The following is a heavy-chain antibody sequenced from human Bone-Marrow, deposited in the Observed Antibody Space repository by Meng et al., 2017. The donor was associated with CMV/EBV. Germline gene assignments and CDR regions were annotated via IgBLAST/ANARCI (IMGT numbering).Heavy chain of an antibody. J-gene: IGHJ6*02. CDR1: GFTFSSYA. D-gene: IGHD3-3*01. V-gene: IGHV3-30-3*01. CDR2: ISYDGSNK. CDR3: ARDQSPSSYYEFWSGYRYYYGMDV. Sequence: GGSLRLSCAASGFTFSSYAMHWVRQAPGKGLEWVAVISYDGSNKYYADSVKGRFTISRDNSKNTLYLQMNSLRVEDTAVYSCARDQSPSSYYEFWSGYRYYYGMDVWGQGTTVTVSS.